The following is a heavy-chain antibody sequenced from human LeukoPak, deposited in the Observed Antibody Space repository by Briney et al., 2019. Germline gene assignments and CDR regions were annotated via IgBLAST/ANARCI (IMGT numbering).Heavy chain of an antibody. V-gene: IGHV4-39*07. CDR1: GDSITTTNYY. CDR2: IFYSGST. D-gene: IGHD3-10*01. Sequence: SETLSLTCTVSGDSITTTNYYWGWIRQPPGKGLEWIGNIFYSGSTYYSPSLKSRVTISLDTSRNQFSLKLNSVTAADTAVYYCARDAYYYGSESYFFDFWGQGTLVTVSS. J-gene: IGHJ4*02. CDR3: ARDAYYYGSESYFFDF.